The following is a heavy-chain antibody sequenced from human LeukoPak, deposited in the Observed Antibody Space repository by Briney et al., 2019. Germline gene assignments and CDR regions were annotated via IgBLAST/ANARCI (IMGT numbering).Heavy chain of an antibody. CDR3: ARVELAPYYYYMDV. Sequence: GGSLRLSCAASGFSISSYEMNWVRQPPGKGLEWLSYISSSGSTIWYADSVKGRFTISRDNAKNSLYLQMNSLRAEDTAVYYCARVELAPYYYYMDVWGKGTTVTVSS. CDR1: GFSISSYE. J-gene: IGHJ6*03. CDR2: ISSSGSTI. D-gene: IGHD1-7*01. V-gene: IGHV3-48*03.